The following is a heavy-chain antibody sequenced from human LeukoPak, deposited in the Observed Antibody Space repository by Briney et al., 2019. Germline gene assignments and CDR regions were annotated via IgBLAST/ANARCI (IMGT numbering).Heavy chain of an antibody. Sequence: GGSLRLPCAASGFTFTTYWMHWVRQAPGKGLVWVSHINSDGSITSYADSVKGRFTNSRDNAKNTLYLQMNSLRAEDTAVYYCARDAVDTANAVWGQGTTVTVSS. D-gene: IGHD5-18*01. V-gene: IGHV3-74*01. CDR1: GFTFTTYW. J-gene: IGHJ6*02. CDR2: INSDGSIT. CDR3: ARDAVDTANAV.